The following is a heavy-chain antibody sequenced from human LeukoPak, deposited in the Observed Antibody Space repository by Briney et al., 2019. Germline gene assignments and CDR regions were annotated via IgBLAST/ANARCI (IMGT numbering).Heavy chain of an antibody. J-gene: IGHJ3*02. D-gene: IGHD2-2*01. CDR1: GGTFSGYY. CDR2: INHSGST. V-gene: IGHV4-34*01. CDR3: AREGGPGVVVPAAKSEAFDI. Sequence: SETLSLTCAVYGGTFSGYYWSWIRQPPGKGLEWIGEINHSGSTNYNPSLKSRVTISVDTSKNQFSLKLSSVTAEDTAVYYCAREGGPGVVVPAAKSEAFDIWGQGTMVTVSS.